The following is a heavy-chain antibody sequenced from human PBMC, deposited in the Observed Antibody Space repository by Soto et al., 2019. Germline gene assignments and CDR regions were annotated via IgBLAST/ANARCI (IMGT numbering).Heavy chain of an antibody. Sequence: QVQLVESGGGVVQPGRSLSLSCAASGFTFSSYTLHWVRQAPGKGLEWVAVISYDGRNKYYADSVRGRFTISRDNVRNTLDLQIKSLRAEDTAVYYWASHRQTYSYAWGGLGYWVQGSLVTVSS. CDR2: ISYDGRNK. CDR3: ASHRQTYSYAWGGLGY. D-gene: IGHD3-16*01. CDR1: GFTFSSYT. J-gene: IGHJ4*02. V-gene: IGHV3-30*04.